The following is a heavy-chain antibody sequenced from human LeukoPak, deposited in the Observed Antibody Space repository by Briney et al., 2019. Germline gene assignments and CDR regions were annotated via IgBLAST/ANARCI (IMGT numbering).Heavy chain of an antibody. V-gene: IGHV1-69*05. Sequence: ASVKVSCKASGGTFSSYAISWVRQAPGQGLEWMGRIITIFGTANYAQKFQGRVTITTDESTTTAYVELSSLRSEDTAVYYCARQGWRPYYYYYMDVWGKGTTVTVSS. CDR3: ARQGWRPYYYYYMDV. CDR1: GGTFSSYA. J-gene: IGHJ6*03. CDR2: IITIFGTA. D-gene: IGHD2-15*01.